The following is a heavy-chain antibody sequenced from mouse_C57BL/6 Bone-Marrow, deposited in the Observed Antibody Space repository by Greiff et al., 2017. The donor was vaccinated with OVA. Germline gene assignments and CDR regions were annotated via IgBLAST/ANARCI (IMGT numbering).Heavy chain of an antibody. CDR3: ARDYYGSSPEFAY. V-gene: IGHV1-54*01. CDR1: GYAFTNYL. Sequence: VMLVESGAELVRPGTSVKVSCKASGYAFTNYLIEWVKQRPGQGLEWIGVINPGSGGTNYNEKFKGKATLTADKSSSTAYMQLSRLTSEDSAVYFCARDYYGSSPEFAYWGQGTLVTVSA. CDR2: INPGSGGT. D-gene: IGHD1-1*01. J-gene: IGHJ3*01.